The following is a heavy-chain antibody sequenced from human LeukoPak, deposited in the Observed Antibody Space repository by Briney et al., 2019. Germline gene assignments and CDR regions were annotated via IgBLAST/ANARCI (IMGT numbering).Heavy chain of an antibody. CDR3: ARDPSRMVSHSGLDY. CDR1: GYSISSGYY. D-gene: IGHD5-18*01. Sequence: SETLSLTCTVSGYSISSGYYWGWIRQPPGKGLEWIGSIYHSGSTYYNPSLKSRVTISVDTSKNQFSLKLSSVTAADTAVYYCARDPSRMVSHSGLDYWGQGTLVTVSS. J-gene: IGHJ4*02. CDR2: IYHSGST. V-gene: IGHV4-38-2*02.